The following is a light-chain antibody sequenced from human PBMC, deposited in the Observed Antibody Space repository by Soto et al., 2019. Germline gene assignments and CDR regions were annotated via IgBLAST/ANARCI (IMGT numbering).Light chain of an antibody. J-gene: IGLJ1*01. CDR2: DDT. Sequence: QSVLTQPASVSGSPGQSITISCSGTTSDFGSYKTVSWYQQHPGKAPKLVMYDDTLRPSGVSNRFSGSRSGNTASLTVSGLQAEDAADYYCCSFADSRYVCGSGTKLTVL. CDR1: TSDFGSYKT. CDR3: CSFADSRYV. V-gene: IGLV2-23*01.